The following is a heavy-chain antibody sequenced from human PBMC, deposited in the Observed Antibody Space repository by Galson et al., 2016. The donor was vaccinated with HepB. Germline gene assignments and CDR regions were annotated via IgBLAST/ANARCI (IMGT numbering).Heavy chain of an antibody. D-gene: IGHD3-10*01. V-gene: IGHV1-69-2*01. J-gene: IGHJ4*02. CDR2: VDPGDGET. CDR3: APLEGWFWD. CDR1: GYSFTDYS. Sequence: VKVSCKVSGYSFTDYSIHWVQQAPGKGHEWMGLVDPGDGETIYAEKFQGRVTITADTSTDTTYMELSSLRSEDTAVYFCAPLEGWFWDWGQGTLVTVSS.